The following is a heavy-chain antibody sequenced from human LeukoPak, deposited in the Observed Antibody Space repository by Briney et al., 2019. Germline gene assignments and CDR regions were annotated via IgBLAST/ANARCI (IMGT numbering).Heavy chain of an antibody. CDR2: FHTRGST. J-gene: IGHJ4*02. D-gene: IGHD3-22*01. Sequence: SETLSLTCTVSRGSISSGNYYWSWIRQPAGKGLEWIGRFHTRGSTNYNPSLKSRVIISVDMSKNQFSLKLNSVTAADTAVYYCARSPTRLFLDYWGQGTLVTVSS. V-gene: IGHV4-61*02. CDR1: RGSISSGNYY. CDR3: ARSPTRLFLDY.